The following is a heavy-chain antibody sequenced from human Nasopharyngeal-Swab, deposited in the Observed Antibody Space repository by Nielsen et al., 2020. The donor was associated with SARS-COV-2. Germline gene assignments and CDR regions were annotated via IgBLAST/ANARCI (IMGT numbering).Heavy chain of an antibody. Sequence: VKVSCKASGYTFTSYYMHWVRQAPGQGLEWMGIINPSGGNTNYAQKLQGRVTMTTDTSTSTAYMELRSLRSDDTAVYYCARDPDDSSGYYQTRRGWFDPWGQGTLVTVSS. CDR2: INPSGGNT. CDR3: ARDPDDSSGYYQTRRGWFDP. V-gene: IGHV1-46*01. CDR1: GYTFTSYY. D-gene: IGHD3-22*01. J-gene: IGHJ5*02.